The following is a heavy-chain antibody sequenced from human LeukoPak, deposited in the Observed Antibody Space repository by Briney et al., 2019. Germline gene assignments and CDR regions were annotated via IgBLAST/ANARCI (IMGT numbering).Heavy chain of an antibody. CDR3: ARDNSGWSVDY. CDR1: GYTFSSYY. Sequence: ASVKVSCKASGYTFSSYYMHWVRQAPGQGLEWMGIISPSGDYTRYAQKLQGRVSMTLDTSTNTVYMELNSLESEDTAMYYCARDNSGWSVDYWGQGTLVTVTS. CDR2: ISPSGDYT. V-gene: IGHV1-46*04. J-gene: IGHJ4*02. D-gene: IGHD6-19*01.